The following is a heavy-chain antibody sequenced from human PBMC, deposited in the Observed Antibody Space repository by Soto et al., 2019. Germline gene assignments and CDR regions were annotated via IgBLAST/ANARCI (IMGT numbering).Heavy chain of an antibody. CDR3: ARHSEVDHKIVVVPAATYYYYYGMDV. CDR2: IDPSDSYT. V-gene: IGHV5-10-1*01. D-gene: IGHD2-2*01. J-gene: IGHJ6*02. Sequence: PGESLKISCKGSGYSFTSYWISWVRQMPGKGLEWMGRIDPSDSYTNYSPSFQGHVTISADKSISTAYLQWSSLKASDTAMYYCARHSEVDHKIVVVPAATYYYYYGMDVWGQGTTVTVSS. CDR1: GYSFTSYW.